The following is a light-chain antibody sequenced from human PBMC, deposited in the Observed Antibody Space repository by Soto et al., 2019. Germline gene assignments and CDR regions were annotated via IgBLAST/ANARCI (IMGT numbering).Light chain of an antibody. CDR1: NSDVGGYHY. V-gene: IGLV2-14*01. J-gene: IGLJ2*01. Sequence: QSALTQPASVSGSPGQSITISCTGSNSDVGGYHYVSWYQQHPGRAPKLMIYEVNNRPSGVSNRFSGSKSGNTASLTISGLQAEDEADYYCSSYTSSSTSVVFGGGTKLTVL. CDR3: SSYTSSSTSVV. CDR2: EVN.